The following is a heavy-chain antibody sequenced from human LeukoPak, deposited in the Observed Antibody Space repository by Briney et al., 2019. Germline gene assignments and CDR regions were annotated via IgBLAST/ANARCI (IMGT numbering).Heavy chain of an antibody. D-gene: IGHD6-19*01. J-gene: IGHJ5*02. V-gene: IGHV4-4*07. CDR1: GGSISSYS. Sequence: SETLSLTCTVSGGSISSYSWSWIRQPAGKGLEWIGRLFTSGSTNYNPSLKSRGTISVDTSKNQFSLKLSSVTAADPAVYYCARDRGAVAGLNWFDPLGQGTLVTVSS. CDR2: LFTSGST. CDR3: ARDRGAVAGLNWFDP.